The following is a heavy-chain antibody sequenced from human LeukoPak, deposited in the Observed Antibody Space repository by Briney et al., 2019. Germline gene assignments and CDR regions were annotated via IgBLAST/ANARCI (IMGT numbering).Heavy chain of an antibody. CDR1: GFTLDDYA. Sequence: GGSLRLSCAASGFTLDDYAMHWVRQAPGKGLEWVSLISGDGGSTYYADSVRGRFTISRDNSKNSLYLQMDSQRTEDTAFYYCAKEIDTLGTNAFDIWGQGTMVTVSS. CDR2: ISGDGGST. V-gene: IGHV3-43*02. D-gene: IGHD2-15*01. CDR3: AKEIDTLGTNAFDI. J-gene: IGHJ3*02.